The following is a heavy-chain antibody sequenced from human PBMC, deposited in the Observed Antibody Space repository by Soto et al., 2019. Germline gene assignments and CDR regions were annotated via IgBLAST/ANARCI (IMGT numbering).Heavy chain of an antibody. V-gene: IGHV4-59*01. J-gene: IGHJ6*02. CDR1: GGSISRYY. CDR2: LYNAGST. CDR3: ARDLWGYCGTDCYPLDV. Sequence: QVRLQESGPGLVKPSETLSLTCTVSGGSISRYYWSWIRQPPGKGLEWIGYLYNAGSTIYNPSLTSRVTISVDMSQNQFSLNLTYVTAADTAVYYCARDLWGYCGTDCYPLDVWGQGTTVTVSS. D-gene: IGHD2-21*02.